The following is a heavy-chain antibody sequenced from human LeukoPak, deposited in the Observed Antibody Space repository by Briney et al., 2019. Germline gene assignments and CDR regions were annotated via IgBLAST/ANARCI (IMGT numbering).Heavy chain of an antibody. D-gene: IGHD3-16*01. Sequence: GGSLRLSCAASGFTFSDYWMHWVRQAPGKGLEWVANIKQDGSAKYYVDSVKGRFTISGDNAKNSLYLQMSNLRAEDTAVYFCARGGGLDVWGQGATVTVSS. CDR2: IKQDGSAK. V-gene: IGHV3-7*03. CDR3: ARGGGLDV. J-gene: IGHJ6*02. CDR1: GFTFSDYW.